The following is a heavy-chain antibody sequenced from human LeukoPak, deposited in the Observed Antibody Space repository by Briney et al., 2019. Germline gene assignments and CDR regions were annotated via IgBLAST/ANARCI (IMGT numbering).Heavy chain of an antibody. CDR3: ARGYVVGADFDY. CDR2: ISSSSSYI. D-gene: IGHD1-26*01. J-gene: IGHJ4*02. V-gene: IGHV3-21*01. CDR1: GFTFSSYS. Sequence: GGSLRLSCAASGFTFSSYSMNWVRQAPGKGLEWVSSISSSSSYIYYADSVKGRFTISRDNAKNSLYLQMNSLRAEDTAAYYCARGYVVGADFDYWGQGTLVTVSS.